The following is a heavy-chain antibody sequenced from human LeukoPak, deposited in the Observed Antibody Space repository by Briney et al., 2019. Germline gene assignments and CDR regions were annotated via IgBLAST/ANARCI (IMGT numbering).Heavy chain of an antibody. V-gene: IGHV1-46*01. J-gene: IGHJ4*02. D-gene: IGHD1-1*01. CDR3: ARNVGSGFDY. CDR1: GYTFTSYY. Sequence: ASVKVSCKASGYTFTSYYMHWVRQAPGQGLEWMGFINPSGGSTSYAQKFQGRVTMTRDTSTSAVYIDLSSLRSEDTAMYYCARNVGSGFDYWGQGTLVTVSS. CDR2: INPSGGST.